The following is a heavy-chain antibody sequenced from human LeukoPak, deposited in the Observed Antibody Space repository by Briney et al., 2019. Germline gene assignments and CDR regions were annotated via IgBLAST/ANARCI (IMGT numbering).Heavy chain of an antibody. V-gene: IGHV3-23*01. CDR3: AKERDGYTNPYYFDY. CDR2: ISGSGANT. Sequence: PGGSLRLSCAASGFTFSTYAMSWVCQAPGKGLEWVSTISGSGANTYYADSVRGGFTISRDNSKNTLYMHINSLRAEDTAVYYCAKERDGYTNPYYFDYWGQGTLVTVSS. CDR1: GFTFSTYA. D-gene: IGHD3-16*01. J-gene: IGHJ4*02.